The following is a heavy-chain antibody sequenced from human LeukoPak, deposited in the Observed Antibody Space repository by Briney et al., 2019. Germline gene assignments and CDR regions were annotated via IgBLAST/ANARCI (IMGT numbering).Heavy chain of an antibody. J-gene: IGHJ3*02. Sequence: GGSLRLSCAASGFTFSSYAMSWVRQAPGKGLEWVAVISYDGGNKYYVDSVKGRFTVSRDNSKNTVYLQMNSLRPEDTAVYYCAKVGEKNMVEAFEIWGQGTRVTVSP. CDR2: ISYDGGNK. V-gene: IGHV3-30*18. CDR1: GFTFSSYA. CDR3: AKVGEKNMVEAFEI. D-gene: IGHD2/OR15-2a*01.